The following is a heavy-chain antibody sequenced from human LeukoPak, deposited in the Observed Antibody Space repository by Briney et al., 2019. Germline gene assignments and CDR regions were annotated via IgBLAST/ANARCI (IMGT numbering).Heavy chain of an antibody. V-gene: IGHV3-21*01. J-gene: IGHJ4*02. CDR3: ARDFWRDAVVVAARGFDY. Sequence: PGGSLRLSCAASGFTFSSYSMNWVRQAPGKGLEWVSSISSSSSYIYYADSVKGRFTISRDNAKNSLYLQMNSLRAEDTAVYYCARDFWRDAVVVAARGFDYWGQGTLVTVSS. D-gene: IGHD2-15*01. CDR1: GFTFSSYS. CDR2: ISSSSSYI.